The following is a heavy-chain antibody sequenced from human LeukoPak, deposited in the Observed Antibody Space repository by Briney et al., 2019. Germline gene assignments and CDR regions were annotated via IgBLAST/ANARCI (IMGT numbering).Heavy chain of an antibody. D-gene: IGHD3-22*01. V-gene: IGHV5-51*01. J-gene: IGHJ4*02. Sequence: GESLKISCKGSGYSFTSYWIGWVRQMPGKGLEWMGIIYPGDSDTRYSPSFQGQVTISADKSISTAYLQWSSLKASDTAMYYCARLDIITYYYDSSGYPVSPFDYWGQGTLVTVPS. CDR1: GYSFTSYW. CDR2: IYPGDSDT. CDR3: ARLDIITYYYDSSGYPVSPFDY.